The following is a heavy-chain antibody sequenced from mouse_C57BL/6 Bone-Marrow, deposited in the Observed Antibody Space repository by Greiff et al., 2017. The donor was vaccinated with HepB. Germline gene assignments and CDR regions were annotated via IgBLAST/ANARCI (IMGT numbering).Heavy chain of an antibody. V-gene: IGHV5-16*01. CDR1: GFTFSDYY. CDR3: ATYGNYGGYIDV. J-gene: IGHJ1*03. D-gene: IGHD2-1*01. Sequence: EVMLVESAGGLVQPGSSMKLSCTASGFTFSDYYMAWVRQVPEKGLEWVANINYDGSSTYYLDSLKSRFIISRDNAKNILYLQMSSLKSEDTATYYCATYGNYGGYIDVWGTGTTGTVSS. CDR2: INYDGSST.